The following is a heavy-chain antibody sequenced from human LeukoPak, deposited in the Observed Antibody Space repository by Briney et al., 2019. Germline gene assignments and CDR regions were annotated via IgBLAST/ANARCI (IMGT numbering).Heavy chain of an antibody. V-gene: IGHV4-39*01. J-gene: IGHJ4*02. D-gene: IGHD2-2*01. CDR2: IYYSGST. Sequence: SETLSFTCTVSGGSISSSSYYWGWIRQPPGKGLEWIGSIYYSGSTYYNPSLKSRVTISVDTSKNQFSLKLSSVTAADTAVYYCARGEDIVVVPAYLWGQGTLVTVSS. CDR1: GGSISSSSYY. CDR3: ARGEDIVVVPAYL.